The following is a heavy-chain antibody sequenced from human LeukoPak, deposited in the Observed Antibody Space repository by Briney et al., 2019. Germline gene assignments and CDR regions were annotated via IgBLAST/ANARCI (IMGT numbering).Heavy chain of an antibody. CDR3: AELGITMIGGV. D-gene: IGHD3-10*02. J-gene: IGHJ6*04. CDR2: ISSSGSTI. CDR1: GFTFSSYW. V-gene: IGHV3-48*04. Sequence: GGSLRLSCAASGFTFSSYWMSWVRRAPGKGLEWVPYISSSGSTIYYADSVKGRFTISRDNAKNSLYLQMNSLRAEDTAVYYCAELGITMIGGVWGKGTTVTISS.